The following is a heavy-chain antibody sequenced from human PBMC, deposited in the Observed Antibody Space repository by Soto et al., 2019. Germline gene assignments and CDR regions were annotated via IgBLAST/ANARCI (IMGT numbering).Heavy chain of an antibody. CDR2: IYYRGST. J-gene: IGHJ5*02. CDR1: GGSISSGGYY. Sequence: TVSGGSISSGGYYWGWIRQHPGKGLEWIGYIYYRGSTYYNPSLKSRVTISVDTTKNQFSLKLSSVTAADTAVYYCARVEDIVEVPAARGFDPWGQGTLVSVSS. D-gene: IGHD2-2*01. CDR3: ARVEDIVEVPAARGFDP. V-gene: IGHV4-31*03.